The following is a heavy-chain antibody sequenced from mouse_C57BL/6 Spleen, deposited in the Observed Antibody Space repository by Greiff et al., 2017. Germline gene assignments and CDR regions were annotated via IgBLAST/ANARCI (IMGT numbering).Heavy chain of an antibody. CDR1: GFTFSDYG. CDR3: ARKEEDYGGFAY. Sequence: EVKLMESGGGLVKPGGSLKLSCAASGFTFSDYGMHWVRQAPEKGLEWVAYISRGSSTNYYADTVKGRFTISRDNAKNTLFLQMTSLRSEDAAMYYCARKEEDYGGFAYWGQGTLVTVSA. J-gene: IGHJ3*01. CDR2: ISRGSSTN. V-gene: IGHV5-17*01. D-gene: IGHD2-4*01.